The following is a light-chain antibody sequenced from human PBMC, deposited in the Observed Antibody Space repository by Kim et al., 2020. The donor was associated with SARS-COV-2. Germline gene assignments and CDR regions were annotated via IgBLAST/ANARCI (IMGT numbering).Light chain of an antibody. J-gene: IGKJ2*01. Sequence: SASVGDRVTIPCRASQGSDYWLAWYQQKPGKAPKLLIYRASTLQSGVPSRFSGSGSETEFTLTISSLQPDDCATYYCQQYSRTPYTFGQGTKLEI. CDR3: QQYSRTPYT. V-gene: IGKV1-5*03. CDR2: RAS. CDR1: QGSDYW.